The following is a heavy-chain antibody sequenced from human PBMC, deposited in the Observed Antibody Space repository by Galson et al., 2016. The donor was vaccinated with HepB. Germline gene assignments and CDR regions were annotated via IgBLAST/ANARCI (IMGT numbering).Heavy chain of an antibody. CDR3: ARDRGYWGMDV. Sequence: SLRLSCAASGFTFGAYTMNWVRQSPGKGLEWVSTVSRDSLSKYYADSVGGRFTVSRDNVNNALFLQMNSLRADDTGAYYCARDRGYWGMDVWGQGTTVTISS. CDR1: GFTFGAYT. J-gene: IGHJ6*02. D-gene: IGHD6-25*01. CDR2: VSRDSLSK. V-gene: IGHV3-21*03.